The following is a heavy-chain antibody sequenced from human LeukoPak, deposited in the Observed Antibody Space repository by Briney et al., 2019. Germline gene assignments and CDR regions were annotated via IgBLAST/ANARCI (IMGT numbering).Heavy chain of an antibody. CDR2: IYPGDSDA. CDR1: GYRFTSYW. D-gene: IGHD2-2*01. V-gene: IGHV5-51*01. CDR3: ARIPCSSATCHKRFDY. Sequence: GASLKISFKGSGYRFTSYWIGWVRPMPGKGLEWMGIIYPGDSDATYSPSFQGQVTISADKSISTAYLQWSSLKASDTAIYYCARIPCSSATCHKRFDYWGQGTLVTASS. J-gene: IGHJ4*02.